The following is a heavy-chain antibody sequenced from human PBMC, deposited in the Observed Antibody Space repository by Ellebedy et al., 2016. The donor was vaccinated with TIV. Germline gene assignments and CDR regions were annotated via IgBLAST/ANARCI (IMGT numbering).Heavy chain of an antibody. Sequence: GESLKISCAASGFTFSNHAMTWVRQAPGKGLEWVSVISGSAMGLYTYYADSVKGRFTISRDNSQSTLYLQMNSLRVEDTAVYFCARTLRLGGNAFDMWGQGTMVTVSS. CDR3: ARTLRLGGNAFDM. CDR1: GFTFSNHA. CDR2: ISGSAMGLYT. D-gene: IGHD3-16*01. J-gene: IGHJ3*02. V-gene: IGHV3-23*01.